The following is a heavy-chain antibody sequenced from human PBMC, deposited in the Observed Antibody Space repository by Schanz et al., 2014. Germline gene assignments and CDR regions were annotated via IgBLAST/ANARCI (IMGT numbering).Heavy chain of an antibody. Sequence: EVHLLESGGGLVQPGGSLRLSCVASGVTFSSYAMSWVRQASGKGLEWVSTIASGGSHTFYADSVTGRFTISGDNSKNTLFLQMNSLRVEDTAIYYCAKIWKAHHLTGRPGWSGGMDVWGQGTTV. V-gene: IGHV3-23*01. CDR2: IASGGSHT. CDR1: GVTFSSYA. CDR3: AKIWKAHHLTGRPGWSGGMDV. J-gene: IGHJ6*02. D-gene: IGHD3-3*01.